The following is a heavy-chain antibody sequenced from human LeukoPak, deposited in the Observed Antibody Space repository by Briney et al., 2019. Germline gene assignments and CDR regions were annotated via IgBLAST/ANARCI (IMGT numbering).Heavy chain of an antibody. D-gene: IGHD6-25*01. Sequence: KAGGSLRLSCAASGFTFSSYSMNWVRQAPGKGLEWVSSISSSSSYIYYADSVKGRFTISRDNAKNSLYLQMNSLRAEDTAVYYCARDRGYSSGTLGYWGQGTLVTVSS. J-gene: IGHJ4*02. V-gene: IGHV3-21*01. CDR2: ISSSSSYI. CDR3: ARDRGYSSGTLGY. CDR1: GFTFSSYS.